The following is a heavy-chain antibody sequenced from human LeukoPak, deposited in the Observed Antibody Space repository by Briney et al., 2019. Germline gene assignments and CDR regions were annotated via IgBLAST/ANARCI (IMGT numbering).Heavy chain of an antibody. CDR2: ISSDGNNK. CDR3: AKVRVYYDFWSGLDY. Sequence: GGSLRLSCTASGFTFSSSVMHWVRQAPGKGLEWVAGISSDGNNKYYVDSVKGRFTISRDNSKNTLYLQMNSLRAEDTAVHYCAKVRVYYDFWSGLDYWGQGTLVTVSS. CDR1: GFTFSSSV. D-gene: IGHD3-3*01. J-gene: IGHJ4*02. V-gene: IGHV3-30*18.